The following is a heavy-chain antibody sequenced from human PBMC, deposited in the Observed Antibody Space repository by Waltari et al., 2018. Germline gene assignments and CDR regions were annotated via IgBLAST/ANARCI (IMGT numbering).Heavy chain of an antibody. V-gene: IGHV4-59*01. CDR1: GGSISNYS. CDR3: ARDSGSRTYTP. Sequence: QVQLQESGPGLVKPSETLSIPCTVSGGSISNYSCRWIRQPPGKGLEWIGYIYYSGSTNYNPSLKSRVTISVDTSKNQFSLKLNSVTAADTAVYYCARDSGSRTYTPWGQGTLVTVSS. CDR2: IYYSGST. J-gene: IGHJ5*02. D-gene: IGHD2-2*02.